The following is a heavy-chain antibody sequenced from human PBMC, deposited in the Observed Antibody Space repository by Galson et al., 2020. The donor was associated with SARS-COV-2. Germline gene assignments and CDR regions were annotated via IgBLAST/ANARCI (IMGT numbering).Heavy chain of an antibody. V-gene: IGHV5-51*01. J-gene: IGHJ4*02. CDR3: ARHEAPRYYYDSSGYYQPFDY. CDR2: IYPGDSDT. D-gene: IGHD3-22*01. CDR1: GYSYNSHW. Sequence: GESPNIPRQGSGYSYNSHWNGWVRQMPGKGLAWLGTIYPGDSDTRYRPSSPGQLTNPADKSISTAYLQWSSLKASDTAMYYCARHEAPRYYYDSSGYYQPFDYWGQGTLVTVSS.